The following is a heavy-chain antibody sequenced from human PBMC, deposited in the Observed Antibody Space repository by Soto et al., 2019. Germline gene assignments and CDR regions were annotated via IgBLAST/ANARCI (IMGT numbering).Heavy chain of an antibody. CDR3: AREYSGGWSKD. D-gene: IGHD6-19*01. CDR2: VNPHSGNT. V-gene: IGHV1-8*01. Sequence: QVQLVQSGAEVKKPGASVKVSCKASGYTFTSYDINWVRQATGQGIEWMGWVNPHSGNTGYAQKVQGRDTMTRNTSISTAYMGLSSLRSEVTAVDYCAREYSGGWSKDWGQGTLVTVSS. J-gene: IGHJ4*02. CDR1: GYTFTSYD.